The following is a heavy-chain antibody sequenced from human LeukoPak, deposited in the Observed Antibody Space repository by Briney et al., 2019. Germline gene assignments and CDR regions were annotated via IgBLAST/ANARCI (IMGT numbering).Heavy chain of an antibody. D-gene: IGHD4-23*01. CDR3: AREETTVVTPGGYFDY. CDR2: ISAYNGNT. J-gene: IGHJ4*02. CDR1: GYTFTSYG. Sequence: GASVKVSCKASGYTFTSYGISWVRQAPGQGLEWMGWISAYNGNTNHAQKLQGRVTMTTDTSTSTAYMELRSLRADDTAVYYCAREETTVVTPGGYFDYWGQGTLVTVSS. V-gene: IGHV1-18*01.